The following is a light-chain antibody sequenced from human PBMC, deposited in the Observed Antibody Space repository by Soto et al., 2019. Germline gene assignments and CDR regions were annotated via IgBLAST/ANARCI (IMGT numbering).Light chain of an antibody. V-gene: IGLV1-40*01. Sequence: QSVLTQPPSVSGAPGQGVTISCTGSSSNIGAGYDVQWYKQLPGTAPKLLIYDNSNRPSGVPDRFSGSKSGTSASLAITGLQAEDEADYYCQSYDNSLSGSWVFGGGTKLTVL. CDR2: DNS. CDR1: SSNIGAGYD. CDR3: QSYDNSLSGSWV. J-gene: IGLJ3*02.